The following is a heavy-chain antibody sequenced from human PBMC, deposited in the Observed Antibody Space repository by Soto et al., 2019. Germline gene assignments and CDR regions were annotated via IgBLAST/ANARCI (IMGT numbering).Heavy chain of an antibody. CDR2: INPNSGGT. D-gene: IGHD6-13*01. J-gene: IGHJ5*02. Sequence: ASVKVSCKASGYTFTGYYMHWVRQAPGQGLEWMGWINPNSGGTNYAQKFQGRVTMTRDTSISTAYMELSRLRSDDTAVYYSARFRYSSSWYELDPWGQGTLANVYS. V-gene: IGHV1-2*02. CDR3: ARFRYSSSWYELDP. CDR1: GYTFTGYY.